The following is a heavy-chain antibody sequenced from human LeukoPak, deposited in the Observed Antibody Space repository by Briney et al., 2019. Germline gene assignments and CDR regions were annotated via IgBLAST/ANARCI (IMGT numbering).Heavy chain of an antibody. CDR1: GGSISSYY. CDR2: IYYSGST. Sequence: PSETLSLTCTVSGGSISSYYWSWIRQPPGKGLEWIGYIYYSGSTNYNPSLKSRVTISVDTSKNQFSLKLSSVTAADTSVYYCARDDDGHFHFDYWGEGTPVTASS. J-gene: IGHJ4*02. V-gene: IGHV4-59*01. D-gene: IGHD4-17*01. CDR3: ARDDDGHFHFDY.